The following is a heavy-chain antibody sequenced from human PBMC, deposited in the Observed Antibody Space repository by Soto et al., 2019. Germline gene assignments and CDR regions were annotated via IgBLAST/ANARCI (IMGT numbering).Heavy chain of an antibody. D-gene: IGHD3-3*01. V-gene: IGHV4-34*01. CDR3: ARVQNDFWSGYPSGSFDY. J-gene: IGHJ4*02. CDR2: INHSGNT. CDR1: GWSFSGYY. Sequence: SETLSLTCAVYGWSFSGYYWSWIRQPPEKGLEWIGEINHSGNTNYNPSLKSRVTMSVDTSNNQLSLKLTSVTAADTAVYYCARVQNDFWSGYPSGSFDYWGQGTLVTVSS.